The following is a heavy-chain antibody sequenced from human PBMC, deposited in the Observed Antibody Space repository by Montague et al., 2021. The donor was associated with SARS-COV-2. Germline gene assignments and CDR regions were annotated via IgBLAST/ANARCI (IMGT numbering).Heavy chain of an antibody. CDR1: GFSFTSSE. CDR2: ISSSGTTI. D-gene: IGHD5-24*01. J-gene: IGHJ4*02. Sequence: SLRLSCAASGFSFTSSEMNWFRQAPGKGPEWVSYISSSGTTINYADSVKGRFTISRDGAKNSLYLQMNSLRDEDTAVYYCARGNPDVYWGQGTLVTVSS. V-gene: IGHV3-48*03. CDR3: ARGNPDVY.